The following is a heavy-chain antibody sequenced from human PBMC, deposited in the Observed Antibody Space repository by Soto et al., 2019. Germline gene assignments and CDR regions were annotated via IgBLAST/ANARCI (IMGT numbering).Heavy chain of an antibody. CDR3: ASSYSNYALIDYYYYGMDV. V-gene: IGHV1-69*04. CDR1: GYTFTNYG. CDR2: IIPIFGIA. J-gene: IGHJ6*02. D-gene: IGHD4-4*01. Sequence: SVKVSCKASGYTFTNYGISCVRQAPGHGLEWIGRIIPIFGIASYAQKFQGRVTITADTSTSTAYMELSSLRSEDTAVYYCASSYSNYALIDYYYYGMDVWGQGTTVTVSS.